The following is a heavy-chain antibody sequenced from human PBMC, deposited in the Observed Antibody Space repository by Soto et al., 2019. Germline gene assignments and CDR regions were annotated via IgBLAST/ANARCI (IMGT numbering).Heavy chain of an antibody. V-gene: IGHV5-51*01. J-gene: IGHJ4*02. CDR2: IYPDDSDT. Sequence: PGESLKISCKGSGFTFTTYWIGWVRQVPGKGLEWMGVIYPDDSDTRYSPSFQGRVTISADKSNSTAYLQWSSLEASDTAVYYCARAFRSNYYAFWGQGTRVTVSS. CDR1: GFTFTTYW. CDR3: ARAFRSNYYAF. D-gene: IGHD3-3*01.